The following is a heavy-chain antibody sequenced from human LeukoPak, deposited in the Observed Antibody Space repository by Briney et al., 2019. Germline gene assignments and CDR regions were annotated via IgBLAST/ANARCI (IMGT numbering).Heavy chain of an antibody. V-gene: IGHV5-51*01. CDR3: ARHFGDLSTLDS. J-gene: IGHJ4*02. CDR2: IYPGDSDT. D-gene: IGHD3-16*02. Sequence: GESLKISCKGSGYSFASHWIGWVRQMPGKGLEWMGIIYPGDSDTRCSPSFQGQVTISADKSINTAYLQWSSLKASDTAMYFCARHFGDLSTLDSWGQGTLVTVSS. CDR1: GYSFASHW.